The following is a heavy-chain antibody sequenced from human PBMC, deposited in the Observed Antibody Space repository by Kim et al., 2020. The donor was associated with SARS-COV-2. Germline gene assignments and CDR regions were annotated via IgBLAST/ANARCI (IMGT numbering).Heavy chain of an antibody. D-gene: IGHD1-26*01. Sequence: QKFQGRVTITRDTSASTAYMELSSLRSEDTAVYYCARVGYSGSYYRAFDYWGQGTLVTVSS. V-gene: IGHV1-3*01. J-gene: IGHJ4*02. CDR3: ARVGYSGSYYRAFDY.